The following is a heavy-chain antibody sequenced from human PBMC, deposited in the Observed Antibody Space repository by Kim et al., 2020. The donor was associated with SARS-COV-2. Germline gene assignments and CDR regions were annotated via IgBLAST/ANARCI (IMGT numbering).Heavy chain of an antibody. Sequence: GGSLRLSCAASGFTFSNYGMHWVRQAPGKRLEWVAVIWNDGSNKYFADSVRGRFTISRDNSKNTLYLQMNSLRAEDTALYFCAKDIGTSWYPLGYWGQGTLVTVSS. J-gene: IGHJ4*02. V-gene: IGHV3-33*06. D-gene: IGHD6-13*01. CDR3: AKDIGTSWYPLGY. CDR2: IWNDGSNK. CDR1: GFTFSNYG.